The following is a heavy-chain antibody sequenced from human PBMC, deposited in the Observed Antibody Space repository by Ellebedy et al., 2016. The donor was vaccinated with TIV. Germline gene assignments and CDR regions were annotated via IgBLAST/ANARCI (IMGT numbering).Heavy chain of an antibody. CDR2: INWNSGST. J-gene: IGHJ4*02. CDR1: GFTFDQYA. V-gene: IGHV3-9*01. CDR3: VKDRVLYSSSWSKWDYFDY. D-gene: IGHD6-13*01. Sequence: SLKISCAASGFTFDQYAMYWVRQTPGKGLEWIPGINWNSGSTYYAASVKGRFTISRDNAKNSLYLQMNSLRPEDTALYYCVKDRVLYSSSWSKWDYFDYWGQGTLVTVSS.